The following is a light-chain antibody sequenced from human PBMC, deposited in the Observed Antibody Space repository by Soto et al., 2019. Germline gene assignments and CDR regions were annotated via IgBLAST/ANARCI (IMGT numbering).Light chain of an antibody. CDR3: QQYGSSPL. Sequence: EIVMTQSPTTLSVSPGERGTLSCRASQDISSNLAWYQQKPGQTPRLLIYGTSSRATGIPDRFSGSGSGTDFTLTISRLEPEDFAVYYCQQYGSSPLFGPGTKVDIK. CDR1: QDISSN. V-gene: IGKV3-20*01. J-gene: IGKJ3*01. CDR2: GTS.